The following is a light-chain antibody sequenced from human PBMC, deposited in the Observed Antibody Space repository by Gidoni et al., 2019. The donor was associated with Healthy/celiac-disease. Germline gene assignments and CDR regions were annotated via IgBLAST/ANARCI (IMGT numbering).Light chain of an antibody. CDR2: EVS. V-gene: IGLV2-14*01. J-gene: IGLJ2*01. CDR1: SSAVGGYNY. Sequence: QSALTQPASVSGSPGPSITISCTGTSSAVGGYNYVSWYQQHPGKAPKLMIYEVSNRPSGVSNRFSGSKSGNTASLTISGLQAEDEADYYCSSYTSSSTPVVFGGGTKLTVL. CDR3: SSYTSSSTPVV.